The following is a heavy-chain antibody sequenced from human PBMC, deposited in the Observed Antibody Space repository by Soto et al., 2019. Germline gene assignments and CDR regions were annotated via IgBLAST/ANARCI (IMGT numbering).Heavy chain of an antibody. J-gene: IGHJ6*02. Sequence: QVQLVESGGGVVQPGRSLRLSCAAPGFTFSSYAMHWVRQAPGKGLEWVAVISYDGSNKYYADSVKGRFTISRDNSKNTLYLQMNSLRAEDTAVYYCARAYCSGGSCYSGGYYYGMDVWGQGTTVTVSS. D-gene: IGHD2-15*01. CDR2: ISYDGSNK. CDR3: ARAYCSGGSCYSGGYYYGMDV. CDR1: GFTFSSYA. V-gene: IGHV3-30-3*01.